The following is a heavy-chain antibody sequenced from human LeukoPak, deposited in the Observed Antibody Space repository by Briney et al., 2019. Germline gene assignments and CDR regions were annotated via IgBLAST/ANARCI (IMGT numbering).Heavy chain of an antibody. D-gene: IGHD5-18*01. Sequence: GASVKVSCKASGYTFTSYGISWVRQAPGQGLEWMGWINPNSGGTNYAQKFQGRVTMTRDTSISTAYMELSRLRSDDTAVYYCARDLGTAFPYFDYWGQGTLVTVSS. V-gene: IGHV1-2*02. J-gene: IGHJ4*02. CDR2: INPNSGGT. CDR3: ARDLGTAFPYFDY. CDR1: GYTFTSYG.